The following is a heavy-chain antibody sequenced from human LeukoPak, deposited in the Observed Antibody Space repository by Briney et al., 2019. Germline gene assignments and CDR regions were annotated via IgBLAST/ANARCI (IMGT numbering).Heavy chain of an antibody. Sequence: SETLSLTCAVYGVSFSAYYWSWIRQPPGKGLEWIGEINHSGSTNYSPSLKSRLTISVDTSKNQFSLKLSSVTAADTAVYYCARGYLDDRDDYYYYMDVWGKGTTVTVSS. V-gene: IGHV4-34*01. CDR2: INHSGST. CDR3: ARGYLDDRDDYYYYMDV. J-gene: IGHJ6*03. CDR1: GVSFSAYY.